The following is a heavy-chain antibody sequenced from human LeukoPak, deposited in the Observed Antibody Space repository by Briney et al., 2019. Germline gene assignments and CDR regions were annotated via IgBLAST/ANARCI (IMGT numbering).Heavy chain of an antibody. CDR3: ARNWLVPLDY. D-gene: IGHD6-19*01. CDR1: GFTFSSYE. Sequence: PGGSLRLSCAASGFTFSSYEMNWVRQAPGKGLEWVSYISSSGSTIYYADSVKGRFTISRDNAKNSLYLQMNSLRAEDTAVYYCARNWLVPLDYWGQGTLVTVSS. V-gene: IGHV3-48*03. J-gene: IGHJ4*02. CDR2: ISSSGSTI.